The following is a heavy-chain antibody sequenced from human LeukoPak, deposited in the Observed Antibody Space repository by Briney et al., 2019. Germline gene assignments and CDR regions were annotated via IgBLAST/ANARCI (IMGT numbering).Heavy chain of an antibody. V-gene: IGHV1-69*13. CDR2: IIPIFGTA. Sequence: ASVKVSCKASGGTFSSYAISWVRQAPGQGLEWMGGIIPIFGTANYAQKFQGRVTITADESTSAAYMELSSLRSEDTAVYYCARTFTNYDILTGYYPFDYWGQGTLVTVSS. D-gene: IGHD3-9*01. CDR3: ARTFTNYDILTGYYPFDY. CDR1: GGTFSSYA. J-gene: IGHJ4*02.